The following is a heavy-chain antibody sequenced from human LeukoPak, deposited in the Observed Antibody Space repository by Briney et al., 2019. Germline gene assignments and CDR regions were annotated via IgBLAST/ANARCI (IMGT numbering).Heavy chain of an antibody. CDR3: ARDLAVAGTDTIFDY. CDR2: IIPIFGTA. V-gene: IGHV1-69*13. J-gene: IGHJ4*02. Sequence: SVKVSCKASGGTFSSYAIRWVRQAPGQGLEWMGGIIPIFGTANYAQKFQGRVTITADESTSTAYMELSSLRSEDTAVYYCARDLAVAGTDTIFDYWGQGTLVTVSS. CDR1: GGTFSSYA. D-gene: IGHD6-19*01.